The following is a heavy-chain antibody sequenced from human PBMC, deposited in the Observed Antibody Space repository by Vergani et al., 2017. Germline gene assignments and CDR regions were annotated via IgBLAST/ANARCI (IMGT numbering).Heavy chain of an antibody. CDR3: ARXRQADTATTPRKFAPSYYYYYGMDV. D-gene: IGHD5-18*01. CDR2: IIPIFGTA. Sequence: QVQLVQSGAEVKKPGSSVKVSCKASGGTFSSYAISWVRQAPGQGLEWMGGIIPIFGTANYAQKFQGRVTITADESTSTAYMELSSLRSEDTAVYYCARXRQADTATTPRKFAPSYYYYYGMDVWGQGTTVTVSS. V-gene: IGHV1-69*01. J-gene: IGHJ6*02. CDR1: GGTFSSYA.